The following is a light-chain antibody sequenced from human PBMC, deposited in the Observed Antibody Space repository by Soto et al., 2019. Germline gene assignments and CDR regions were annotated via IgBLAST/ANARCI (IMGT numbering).Light chain of an antibody. CDR2: GAS. J-gene: IGKJ1*01. V-gene: IGKV3-20*01. CDR1: QTISSNY. Sequence: EIVLPQSPDTLSLSPGERATLSCRATQTISSNYLAWYRQKPGQAPKLLIHGASTGATGIPDRFSGSGSGTDFTLTISRLEPEDFAVYYCQLYGSSPKTFGQGTKVDI. CDR3: QLYGSSPKT.